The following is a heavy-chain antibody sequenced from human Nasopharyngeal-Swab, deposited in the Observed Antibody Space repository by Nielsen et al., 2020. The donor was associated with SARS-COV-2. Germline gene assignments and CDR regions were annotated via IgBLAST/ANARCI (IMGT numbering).Heavy chain of an antibody. CDR1: GYTFTSYG. CDR2: ISAYNGNT. J-gene: IGHJ4*02. D-gene: IGHD3-3*01. V-gene: IGHV1-18*01. Sequence: ASVKVSCKASGYTFTSYGISWVRQAPGQGLEWMGWISAYNGNTNYAQKFQGRVTMTTDTSTSTAYMELRSLRSDDTAVYYCARDMGSIFGVVILFDYWGQGTLVTVSS. CDR3: ARDMGSIFGVVILFDY.